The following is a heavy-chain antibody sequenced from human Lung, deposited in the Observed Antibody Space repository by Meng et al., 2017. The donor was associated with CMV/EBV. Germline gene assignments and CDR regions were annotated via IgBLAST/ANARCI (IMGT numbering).Heavy chain of an antibody. CDR2: IYYDGST. CDR1: DDSISSSSYY. V-gene: IGHV4-39*07. Sequence: SETLSLXCTVSDDSISSSSYYWGWMRQPPGKGLEWIGSIYYDGSTNYNPSLTSRVTISVEKSKNQFFLRLSSVTAADTAVYFCAREVQDYYGSGAYYNPYYYYGMDVWXQGTRVTVSS. D-gene: IGHD3-10*01. CDR3: AREVQDYYGSGAYYNPYYYYGMDV. J-gene: IGHJ6*01.